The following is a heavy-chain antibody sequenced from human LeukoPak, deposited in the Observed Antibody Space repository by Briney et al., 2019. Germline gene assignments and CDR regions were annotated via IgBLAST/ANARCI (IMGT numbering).Heavy chain of an antibody. CDR2: IDPSDSYT. D-gene: IGHD2-2*02. CDR1: GYSFTSTW. V-gene: IGHV5-10-1*01. J-gene: IGHJ3*02. CDR3: ARRVKLGYCSSTSCFTLPDAFDI. Sequence: GESLQISCQGSGYSFTSTWISWVRQMPGKGLEWMGWIDPSDSYTNYSPSFQGHVTISADESISTAYLQWSSLKASDTAMYYCARRVKLGYCSSTSCFTLPDAFDIWGQGTMVTVSS.